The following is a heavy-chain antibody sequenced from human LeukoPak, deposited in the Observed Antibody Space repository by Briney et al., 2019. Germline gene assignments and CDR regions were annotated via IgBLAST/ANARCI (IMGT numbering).Heavy chain of an antibody. CDR3: AKGTGGGVNWPLGY. V-gene: IGHV3-30*18. J-gene: IGHJ4*02. CDR1: GFTFSTYG. CDR2: ILYDGSNK. Sequence: GRSLRLSCAASGFTFSTYGMHWARQAPGKGLEWVAVILYDGSNKDYADSVKARFTISRDNSKNMMYLQMNSLRAEDTAVYYCAKGTGGGVNWPLGYWGQGTLVTVSS. D-gene: IGHD3-16*01.